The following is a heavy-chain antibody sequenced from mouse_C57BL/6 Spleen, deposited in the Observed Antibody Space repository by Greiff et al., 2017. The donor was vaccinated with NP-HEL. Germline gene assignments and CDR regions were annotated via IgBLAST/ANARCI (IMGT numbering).Heavy chain of an antibody. CDR1: GYTFTSYG. Sequence: VQLQQSGAELVRPGSSVKMSCKTSGYTFTSYGINWVKQRPGQGLEWIGYIYIGNGYTEYNEKFKSKATLTSDTSSSTAYMQLSSLTSEDSAIYFCARQDPIYDSYYPFAYWGQGTLVTVSA. J-gene: IGHJ3*01. CDR3: ARQDPIYDSYYPFAY. V-gene: IGHV1-58*01. CDR2: IYIGNGYT. D-gene: IGHD2-3*01.